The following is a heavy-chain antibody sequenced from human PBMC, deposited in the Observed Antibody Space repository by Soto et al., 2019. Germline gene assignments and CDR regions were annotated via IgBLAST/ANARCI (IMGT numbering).Heavy chain of an antibody. CDR1: GYSISSGYY. J-gene: IGHJ6*02. CDR3: ARVSGYYGSGRGLYYYGMDV. Sequence: PSETLSLTCAVSGYSISSGYYWGWIRQPPGKGLEWIGSIYHSGSTYYNPSLKSRVTISVDTSKNQFSLKLSSVTAADTAVYYCARVSGYYGSGRGLYYYGMDVWGQGNTVTVSS. D-gene: IGHD3-10*01. CDR2: IYHSGST. V-gene: IGHV4-38-2*01.